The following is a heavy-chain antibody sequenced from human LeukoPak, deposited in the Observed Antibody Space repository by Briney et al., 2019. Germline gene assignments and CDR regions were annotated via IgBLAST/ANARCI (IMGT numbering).Heavy chain of an antibody. D-gene: IGHD3-10*01. CDR2: IFYSGSN. CDR3: AKSNGYGLVDI. V-gene: IGHV4-59*12. Sequence: SETLSLTCTVSGGSISSYYWSWIRQPPGKGLEWIGNIFYSGSNYYSPSLKSRVTISLDTSRNQFSLKLNSVTAADTAVYYCAKSNGYGLVDIWGQGTMVTVSS. CDR1: GGSISSYY. J-gene: IGHJ3*02.